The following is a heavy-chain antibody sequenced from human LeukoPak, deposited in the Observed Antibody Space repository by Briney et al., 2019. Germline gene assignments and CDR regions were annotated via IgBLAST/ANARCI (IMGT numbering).Heavy chain of an antibody. CDR2: MNPNSGNT. Sequence: ASVKVSCKASGYTFTSYDINWVRQATGQGLEWMGWMNPNSGNTGYAQKFQGRVTMTRNTSISTAYMELSSLRSEDTAVYYCARVPYYDSSGYYPNFDYWGQGTLVTVSS. CDR3: ARVPYYDSSGYYPNFDY. J-gene: IGHJ4*02. V-gene: IGHV1-8*01. CDR1: GYTFTSYD. D-gene: IGHD3-22*01.